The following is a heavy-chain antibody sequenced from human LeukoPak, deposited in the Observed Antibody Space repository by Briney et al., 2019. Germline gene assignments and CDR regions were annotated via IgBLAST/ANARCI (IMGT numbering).Heavy chain of an antibody. J-gene: IGHJ4*02. CDR2: IRYDGSNK. CDR1: GFTFSSYG. V-gene: IGHV3-30*02. D-gene: IGHD3-3*01. CDR3: AGPLRFLEWYPFDY. Sequence: GGSLRLSCAASGFTFSSYGMHWVRQAPGKGLEWVAFIRYDGSNKYYADSVKGRFTISRDNSKNTLYLQMNSLRAEDTTVYYCAGPLRFLEWYPFDYWGQGTLVTVSS.